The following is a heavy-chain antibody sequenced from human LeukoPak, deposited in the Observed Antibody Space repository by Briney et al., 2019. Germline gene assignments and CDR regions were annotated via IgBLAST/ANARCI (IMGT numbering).Heavy chain of an antibody. Sequence: PSETLSLTCTVSGYSISSGYYWGWIRQPPGKGLEWIGSIYYSGSTYYNPSLKSRVTISVDTSKNQFSLKLSSVTAADTAVYYCARHVNGIAAAGMVGWFDPWGQGTLVTVSS. D-gene: IGHD6-13*01. CDR3: ARHVNGIAAAGMVGWFDP. CDR2: IYYSGST. CDR1: GYSISSGYY. V-gene: IGHV4-38-2*02. J-gene: IGHJ5*02.